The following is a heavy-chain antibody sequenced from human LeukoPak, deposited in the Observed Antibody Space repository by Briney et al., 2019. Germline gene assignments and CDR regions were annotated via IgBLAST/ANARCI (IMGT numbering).Heavy chain of an antibody. CDR3: ARRGGYSYGYVFDY. D-gene: IGHD5-18*01. V-gene: IGHV4-59*08. J-gene: IGHJ4*02. CDR1: GGSISSYY. CDR2: IYYSGST. Sequence: SETLSLTCTVSGGSISSYYWSWIRQPPGKGLEWIGYIYYSGSTNYNPSLKSRVTISVDTSKNQFSLKLSSVTAADTAAYYCARRGGYSYGYVFDYWGQGTLVTVSS.